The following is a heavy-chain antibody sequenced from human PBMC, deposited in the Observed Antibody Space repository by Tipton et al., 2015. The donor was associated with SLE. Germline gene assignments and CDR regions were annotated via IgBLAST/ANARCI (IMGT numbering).Heavy chain of an antibody. J-gene: IGHJ4*02. D-gene: IGHD1-14*01. CDR2: IWYDGSNK. CDR3: ARDPRKAVFDY. V-gene: IGHV3-33*01. CDR1: GFTFSSYG. Sequence: LRLSCAASGFTFSSYGMHWVRQAPGKGLEWVAVIWYDGSNKYYADSVKGRFTISRDNSKNTLYLQMNSLRAEDTAVYYCARDPRKAVFDYWGQGTLVTVSS.